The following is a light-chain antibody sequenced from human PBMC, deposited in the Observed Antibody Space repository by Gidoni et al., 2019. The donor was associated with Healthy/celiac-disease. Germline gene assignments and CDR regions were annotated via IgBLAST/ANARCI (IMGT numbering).Light chain of an antibody. CDR2: DAS. J-gene: IGKJ4*01. Sequence: IVLTQSPATLSLSPGERATLSCRASQSVSSYLAWYQQKPGQAPRLLIYDASNRATGIPARFSGSGSGTDFTLTISSLEPEDFAVYYCQQRSSPLTFXGXTKVEIK. V-gene: IGKV3-11*01. CDR1: QSVSSY. CDR3: QQRSSPLT.